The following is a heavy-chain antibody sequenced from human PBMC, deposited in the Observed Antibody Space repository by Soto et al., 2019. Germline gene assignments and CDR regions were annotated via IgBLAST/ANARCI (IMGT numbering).Heavy chain of an antibody. CDR3: AREYDSSGYGYDAFDI. J-gene: IGHJ3*02. D-gene: IGHD3-22*01. CDR1: GFIFSTYA. Sequence: QVQLVESGGGVVQPGRSLRLSCAASGFIFSTYAMHWVRQAPGKGLEWVTFISYDGRNKYYADSVKDRFTISRDNSKNTLYLLMNSLRTEDTAFYYCAREYDSSGYGYDAFDIWGQGTMVTVSS. V-gene: IGHV3-30*04. CDR2: ISYDGRNK.